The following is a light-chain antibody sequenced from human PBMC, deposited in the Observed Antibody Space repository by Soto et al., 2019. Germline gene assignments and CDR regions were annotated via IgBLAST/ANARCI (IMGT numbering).Light chain of an antibody. V-gene: IGLV2-23*01. CDR1: NSVVGSYNL. CDR3: CSYTRSSSYV. J-gene: IGLJ1*01. CDR2: EGG. Sequence: QSALTQPASVSGSPGQSITISCTGTNSVVGSYNLVSWYQQHPGKAPKLLISEGGERPSGISNRFSASKSGNTASLTISGLQAEDEADYYCCSYTRSSSYVFGSGTKVTVL.